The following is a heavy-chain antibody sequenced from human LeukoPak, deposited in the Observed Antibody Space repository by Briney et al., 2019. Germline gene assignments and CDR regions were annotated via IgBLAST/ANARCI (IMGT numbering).Heavy chain of an antibody. CDR3: AREAQIVVVVAATPYYGMDV. CDR1: GFTFRSFV. Sequence: GGSLRLSCAASGFTFRSFVMHWVRQAPGKGLEWVAAISYEDGSNKYYADSVKGRFTISRDNSKNTLYLQMNSLRAEDTAVYYCAREAQIVVVVAATPYYGMDVWGQGTTVTVSS. D-gene: IGHD2-15*01. V-gene: IGHV3-30*03. CDR2: ISYEDGSNK. J-gene: IGHJ6*02.